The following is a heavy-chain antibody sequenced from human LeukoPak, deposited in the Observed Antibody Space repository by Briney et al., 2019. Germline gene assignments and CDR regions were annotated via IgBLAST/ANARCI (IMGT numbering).Heavy chain of an antibody. V-gene: IGHV3-23*01. CDR1: GFTFGNYA. J-gene: IGHJ4*02. D-gene: IGHD6-6*01. CDR3: AKGSAAARPYYFDS. Sequence: GGSLRLSCQTSGFTFGNYAMSWVRQAQGKELEWISAVSTNGVNTYYADSVKGRFTISRDNSRHTLSLQMNGLRADDTAVYYCAKGSAAARPYYFDSWGQGTLVAVSS. CDR2: VSTNGVNT.